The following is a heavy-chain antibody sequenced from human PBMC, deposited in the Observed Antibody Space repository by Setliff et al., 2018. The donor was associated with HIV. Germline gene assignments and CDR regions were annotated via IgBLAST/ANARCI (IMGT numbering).Heavy chain of an antibody. D-gene: IGHD3-22*01. CDR3: ASLLSRGYYYDRSGYSYRDY. V-gene: IGHV4-34*01. Sequence: SETLSLTCVVYNGSFSGHYWSWIRQPPGKGLEWIGEINHSGSPNYNSSLKSRVTISLDMSKNQFSLKLSSVTAADTAVYYCASLLSRGYYYDRSGYSYRDYWGQGTLVTVS. CDR2: INHSGSP. J-gene: IGHJ4*02. CDR1: NGSFSGHY.